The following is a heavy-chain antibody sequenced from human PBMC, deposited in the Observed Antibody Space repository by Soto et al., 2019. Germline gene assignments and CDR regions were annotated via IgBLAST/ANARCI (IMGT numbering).Heavy chain of an antibody. Sequence: QITLKESGPTLVKPTQTLTLTCTFSGFSLTTGAVGVDWIRQPPGKALEWLELGYDTKDIRYSPFLKNRLTITKNTSKNQVVPTSTNIVPADTPRYYGAPGRSVASTYFCEYCGQGTLCTVSS. CDR2: GYDTKDI. CDR1: GFSLTTGAVG. CDR3: APGRSVASTYFCEY. V-gene: IGHV2-5*01. D-gene: IGHD3-10*01. J-gene: IGHJ4*02.